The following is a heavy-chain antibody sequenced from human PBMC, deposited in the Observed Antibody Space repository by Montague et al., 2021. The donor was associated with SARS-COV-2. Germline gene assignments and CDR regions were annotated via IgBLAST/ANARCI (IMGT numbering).Heavy chain of an antibody. CDR3: ARSGVGIFDFSYFDS. CDR2: RYQNGAT. Sequence: SETLSHTCSVSGFSISSGYYWGWIRQTPGKGLEWIGSRYQNGATYYSPSLKRPVTILLDTSKNQFSLSPTSVTAADTAVYYCARSGVGIFDFSYFDSWGQGSLVIVSS. J-gene: IGHJ4*02. CDR1: GFSISSGYY. D-gene: IGHD3-3*01. V-gene: IGHV4-38-2*02.